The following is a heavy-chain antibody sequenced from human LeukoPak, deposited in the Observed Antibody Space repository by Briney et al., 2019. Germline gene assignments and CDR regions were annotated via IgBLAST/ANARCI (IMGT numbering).Heavy chain of an antibody. D-gene: IGHD6-13*01. CDR2: INGSGGST. Sequence: GGSLRLSCAASGFTFSSYAMSWVRQAPGKGLEWVSAINGSGGSTYYADSVKGRFTISRDNSKNTLYLQMNSLGAEDTAVYYCARGGLSSSWYNLIDYWGQGTLVTVSS. CDR3: ARGGLSSSWYNLIDY. J-gene: IGHJ4*02. V-gene: IGHV3-23*01. CDR1: GFTFSSYA.